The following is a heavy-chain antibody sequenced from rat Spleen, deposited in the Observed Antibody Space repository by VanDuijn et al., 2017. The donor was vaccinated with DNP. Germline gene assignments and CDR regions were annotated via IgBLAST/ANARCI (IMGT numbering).Heavy chain of an antibody. V-gene: IGHV5S23*01. Sequence: EVQLVESGGGLVQPGRSLKLSCVASGFTFSDYDMAWVRQAPTKGLEWVASIKPSGGSSYYRASVKGRFTVSRDNAKSTLYLQMDSLRSEDTATYYCARDYGSYAFDYWGQGVMVTVSS. D-gene: IGHD1-3*01. CDR2: IKPSGGSS. CDR1: GFTFSDYD. J-gene: IGHJ2*01. CDR3: ARDYGSYAFDY.